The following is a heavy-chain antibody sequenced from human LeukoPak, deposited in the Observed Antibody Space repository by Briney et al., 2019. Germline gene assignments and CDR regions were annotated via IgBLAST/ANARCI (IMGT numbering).Heavy chain of an antibody. CDR3: ARVQTETIGYYYYHMDI. CDR2: INPNSGGT. CDR1: GYTFTGYY. J-gene: IGHJ6*02. Sequence: ASVKVSCKASGYTFTGYYMHWVRQAPGQGLEWMGWINPNSGGTNFAQKFQGRVTMTRDTSISTAYMELSRLITDDTAVYYCARVQTETIGYYYYHMDIWGQGTTVTVSS. D-gene: IGHD5-24*01. V-gene: IGHV1-2*02.